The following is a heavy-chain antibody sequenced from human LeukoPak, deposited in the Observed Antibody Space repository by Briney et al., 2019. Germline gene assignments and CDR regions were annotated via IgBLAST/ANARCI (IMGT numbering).Heavy chain of an antibody. J-gene: IGHJ4*02. Sequence: GRSLRLSCAASGFTFSSYEMNWVRQAPGKGLEWVSFITGSGTPIYYADSVKGRFTISRDNAKNSLYLQMNSLRAEDTAVYYCARNDCLDYWGQGTLDTVSS. CDR3: ARNDCLDY. V-gene: IGHV3-48*03. CDR1: GFTFSSYE. CDR2: ITGSGTPI. D-gene: IGHD1-1*01.